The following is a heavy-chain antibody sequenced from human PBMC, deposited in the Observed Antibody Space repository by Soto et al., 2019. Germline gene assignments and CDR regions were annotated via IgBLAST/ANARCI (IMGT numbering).Heavy chain of an antibody. V-gene: IGHV3-30-3*01. D-gene: IGHD3-10*01. Sequence: GGSLRLSCAASGFTFSNYIMHWVRQAPGKGLEWVAFILHDGNNKYYADSVKGRFTISRDNSKNTLYLQMNSLRTEDTAMYYCARDDEDGSYCDLGYWGQGTLVTVSS. CDR1: GFTFSNYI. J-gene: IGHJ4*02. CDR2: ILHDGNNK. CDR3: ARDDEDGSYCDLGY.